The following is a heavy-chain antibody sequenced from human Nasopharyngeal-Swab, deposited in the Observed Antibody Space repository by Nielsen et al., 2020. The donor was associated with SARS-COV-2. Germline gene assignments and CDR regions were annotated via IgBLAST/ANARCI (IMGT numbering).Heavy chain of an antibody. V-gene: IGHV3-23*01. J-gene: IGHJ4*02. Sequence: WIRQPPGKGLEWVSVISGSGITTYYADSVKGRFTISRDNSKNTLYLQMNSPRAEDTAIYYCAGDPRLRYFDYWGQGTLVTVSS. D-gene: IGHD3-16*01. CDR3: AGDPRLRYFDY. CDR2: ISGSGITT.